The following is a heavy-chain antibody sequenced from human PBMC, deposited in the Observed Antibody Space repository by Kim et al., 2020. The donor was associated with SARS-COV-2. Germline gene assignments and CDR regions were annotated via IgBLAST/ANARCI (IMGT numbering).Heavy chain of an antibody. Sequence: GGSLRLSCAASGFTFSSYGMHWVRQAPGKGLEWVAVIWYDGSNKYYADSVKGRFTISRDNSKNTLYLQMNSLRAEDTAVYYCAKDLGNTLRFLEWLPPPHRHYYGMDVWGQGTTVTVSS. D-gene: IGHD3-3*01. CDR3: AKDLGNTLRFLEWLPPPHRHYYGMDV. V-gene: IGHV3-33*06. CDR2: IWYDGSNK. CDR1: GFTFSSYG. J-gene: IGHJ6*02.